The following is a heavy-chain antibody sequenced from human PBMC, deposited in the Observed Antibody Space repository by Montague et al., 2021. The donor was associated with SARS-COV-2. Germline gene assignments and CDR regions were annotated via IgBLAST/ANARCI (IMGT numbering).Heavy chain of an antibody. D-gene: IGHD6-6*01. J-gene: IGHJ3*01. Sequence: SLRLSCAASGFTFSDYSVNWVRQAPGKGLEWTSYISASTNIIYYADSVKGRFTISRDNSRNSLYLQMNSLRADDTAVYYCAKDLVLRAARPDSLDVWGQGTVVSVSS. CDR3: AKDLVLRAARPDSLDV. V-gene: IGHV3-48*01. CDR2: ISASTNII. CDR1: GFTFSDYS.